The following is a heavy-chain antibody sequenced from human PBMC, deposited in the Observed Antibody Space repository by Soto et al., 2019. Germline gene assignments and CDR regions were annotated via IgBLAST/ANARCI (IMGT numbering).Heavy chain of an antibody. V-gene: IGHV4-59*01. J-gene: IGHJ5*02. CDR1: GGSISSYY. D-gene: IGHD6-13*01. Sequence: SETLSLTCTVSGGSISSYYWSWIRQPPGKGLEWIGYIYYSGSTNYNPSLKSRVTISVDTSKNQFSLKLSSVTAADTAVYYCGRDTGSSGWYEGCGFAPGGRGPRVTVS. CDR2: IYYSGST. CDR3: GRDTGSSGWYEGCGFAP.